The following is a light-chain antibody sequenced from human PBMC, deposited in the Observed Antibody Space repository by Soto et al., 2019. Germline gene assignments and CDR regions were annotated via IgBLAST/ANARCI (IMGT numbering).Light chain of an antibody. CDR2: GAS. CDR1: QSAGTS. V-gene: IGKV3-15*01. Sequence: EIVMTQSPATLSVSPGERATLSCRASQSAGTSLAWYQQKPGQAPRLLIYGASNRAAGTPARFSGSGSGTKFTLTISSLQSEDLAVYYCQQHNGWPLTFGQGTRLDIK. J-gene: IGKJ5*01. CDR3: QQHNGWPLT.